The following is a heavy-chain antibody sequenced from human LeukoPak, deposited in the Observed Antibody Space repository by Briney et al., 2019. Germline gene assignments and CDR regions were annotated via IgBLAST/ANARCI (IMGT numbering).Heavy chain of an antibody. CDR1: GGSFSGYY. V-gene: IGHV4-34*01. J-gene: IGHJ6*03. D-gene: IGHD3-10*01. Sequence: SETLSLTCAVYGGSFSGYYWSWIRQPPGKGLEWIGEINHSGSTNYNPSLKSRVTISVDTSKNQFSLKLSSVTAADTAVYHCARGPSSYGSGSYYNFYYYYYMDVWGKGTTVTVS. CDR3: ARGPSSYGSGSYYNFYYYYYMDV. CDR2: INHSGST.